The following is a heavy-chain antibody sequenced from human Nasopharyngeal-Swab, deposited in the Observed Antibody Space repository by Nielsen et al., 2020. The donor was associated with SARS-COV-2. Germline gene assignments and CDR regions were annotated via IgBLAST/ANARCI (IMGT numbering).Heavy chain of an antibody. Sequence: WIRQPPGKGLEWIGEINHSGSTNYNPSLKRRVTISVDTSKNQFSLKLSSVTAADTAVYYCARGSDYDFWSGYYYGMDVWGQGTTVTVSS. CDR3: ARGSDYDFWSGYYYGMDV. D-gene: IGHD3-3*01. V-gene: IGHV4-34*01. J-gene: IGHJ6*02. CDR2: INHSGST.